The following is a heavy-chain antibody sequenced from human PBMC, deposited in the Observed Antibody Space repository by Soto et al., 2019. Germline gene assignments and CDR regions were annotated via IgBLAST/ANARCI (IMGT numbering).Heavy chain of an antibody. V-gene: IGHV6-1*01. CDR1: GDSVSSNSAA. Sequence: PSQTLSLTCAISGDSVSSNSAAWNWIRQPPSRGLEWLGRTYYRSKWYNDYAVSVKSRITINPDTSKNQFSLQLNSVTPEDTAVYYCARERYSYGSPLYYYGMDVWGQGTTVTVSS. D-gene: IGHD5-18*01. CDR3: ARERYSYGSPLYYYGMDV. J-gene: IGHJ6*02. CDR2: TYYRSKWYN.